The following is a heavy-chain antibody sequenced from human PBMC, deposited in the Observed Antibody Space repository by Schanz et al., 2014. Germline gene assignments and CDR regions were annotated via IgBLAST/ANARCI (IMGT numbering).Heavy chain of an antibody. J-gene: IGHJ4*02. CDR1: GFTFSSYA. CDR3: ARPRFDYGEVDY. Sequence: VQLVESGGGLVKPGGSLRLSCAASGFTFSSYAMHWVRQAPGKGLEWVAFIWYDGSNKYYADSVKGRFTISRDNSKNTLYLQMNSLRAEDTAVYYCARPRFDYGEVDYWGQGTLVTVSS. D-gene: IGHD4-17*01. CDR2: IWYDGSNK. V-gene: IGHV3-30*07.